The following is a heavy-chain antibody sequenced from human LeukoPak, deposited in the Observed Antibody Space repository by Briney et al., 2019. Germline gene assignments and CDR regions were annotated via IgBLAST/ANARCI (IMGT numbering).Heavy chain of an antibody. J-gene: IGHJ4*02. D-gene: IGHD1-26*01. CDR3: AKDQVGGSSN. CDR1: GFTFSSYG. V-gene: IGHV3-30*18. CDR2: ISYDGSNK. Sequence: PGGSLRLSCAASGFTFSSYGMHWVRQAPGKGLEWVAVISYDGSNKYYADSVKGRFTISRDNSKNTLYLQMNSLRAEDTAVYYCAKDQVGGSSNWGQGTLVTVSS.